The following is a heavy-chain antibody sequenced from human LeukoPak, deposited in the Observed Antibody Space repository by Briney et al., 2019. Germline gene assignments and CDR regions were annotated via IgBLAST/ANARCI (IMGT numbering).Heavy chain of an antibody. CDR3: ARDRGITGTTWNY. Sequence: GESLKISCKGSGYRFTSYWIGWVRQMPGKGLEWMGIIYPGDSDTRYSPSFQGQVTISAEKYIRNAYLQWSSLKASDTAMYYCARDRGITGTTWNYWGQGTLVTVSS. V-gene: IGHV5-51*01. J-gene: IGHJ4*02. CDR1: GYRFTSYW. D-gene: IGHD1-7*01. CDR2: IYPGDSDT.